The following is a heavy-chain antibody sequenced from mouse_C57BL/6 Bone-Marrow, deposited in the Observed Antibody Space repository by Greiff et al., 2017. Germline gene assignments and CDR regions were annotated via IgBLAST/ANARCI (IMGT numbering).Heavy chain of an antibody. CDR1: GYTFTSYW. J-gene: IGHJ2*01. V-gene: IGHV1-64*01. Sequence: QVQLQQPGAELVKPGASVKLSCKASGYTFTSYWMHWVKQRPGQGLEWIGMIHPNSGSTNYNEKFKSKATLTVDKSSSTAYMQLSSLTSEDSAVYSCARQDYYGSYFDYWGQGTTLTVSS. CDR3: ARQDYYGSYFDY. D-gene: IGHD1-1*01. CDR2: IHPNSGST.